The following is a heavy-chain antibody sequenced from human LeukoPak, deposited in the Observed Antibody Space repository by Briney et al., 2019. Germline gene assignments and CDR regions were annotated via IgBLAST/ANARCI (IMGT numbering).Heavy chain of an antibody. J-gene: IGHJ4*02. V-gene: IGHV4-39*01. CDR3: ARLVDGHPFYFDY. Sequence: SETLSLTCTVSGGSISSSSYYWGWIRQPPGKGLEWIGSIYYSASTYYNPSLKSPLTISVDTSKTQFSLKLSSVTAADTAVYYCARLVDGHPFYFDYWGQGTLATVSS. CDR1: GGSISSSSYY. CDR2: IYYSAST. D-gene: IGHD3-10*01.